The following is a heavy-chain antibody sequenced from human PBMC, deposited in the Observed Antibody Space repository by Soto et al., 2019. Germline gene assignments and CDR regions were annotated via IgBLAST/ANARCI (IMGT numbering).Heavy chain of an antibody. D-gene: IGHD3-10*01. CDR2: LVPVSGTA. CDR1: GGSFSSLA. J-gene: IGHJ4*02. V-gene: IGHV1-69*06. Sequence: QGQLVESGAEVKKPGSSVKVSCKASGGSFSSLAISWVRQAPGQGLEWMGGLVPVSGTANYAQKFQDRVTITADKSTSTSDMELSSLRSEDTAVYYCARSPGVFDYWGQGTLVTVSS. CDR3: ARSPGVFDY.